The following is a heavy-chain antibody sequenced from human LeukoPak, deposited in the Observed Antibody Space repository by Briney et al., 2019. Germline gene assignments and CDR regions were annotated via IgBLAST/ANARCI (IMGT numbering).Heavy chain of an antibody. CDR2: IYYSRGT. CDR1: GGSISSCSYY. Sequence: SETLSLTCTVSGGSISSCSYYWVWIRQPPGKGLEWIGNIYYSRGTYYNPTLQSRVPIQVDTSKTQFSLKLRSVTAAYTAVYYCARDGGQSGFDYWGQGTLVTVSS. D-gene: IGHD3-10*01. CDR3: ARDGGQSGFDY. J-gene: IGHJ4*02. V-gene: IGHV4-39*07.